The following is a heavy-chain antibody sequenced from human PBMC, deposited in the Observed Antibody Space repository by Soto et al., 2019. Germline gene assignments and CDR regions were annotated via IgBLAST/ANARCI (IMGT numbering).Heavy chain of an antibody. J-gene: IGHJ6*01. Sequence: SLILSSASCVFRFMGYSINLFLQAPGQGLEWVSSISSSSSYIYYADSVKGRFTIYRDNAKNSLYLQMNSLRAEDTAVYYSAPDLLEMDPISKYYGMEVCGQRPTVNV. CDR1: VFRFMGYS. CDR2: ISSSSSYI. V-gene: IGHV3-21*01. D-gene: IGHD3-3*01. CDR3: APDLLEMDPISKYYGMEV.